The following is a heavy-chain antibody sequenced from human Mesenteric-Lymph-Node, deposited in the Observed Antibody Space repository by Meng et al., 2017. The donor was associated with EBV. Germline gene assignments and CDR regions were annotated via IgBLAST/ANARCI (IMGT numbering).Heavy chain of an antibody. CDR2: ISAYNGNT. CDR3: AREIGGGMDV. D-gene: IGHD3-16*01. CDR1: GYTCTSYT. V-gene: IGHV1-18*01. Sequence: GQVVRCGGEVKEPGASVKVCCKAFGYTCTSYTIIWVRQAPGQGLEWMGWISAYNGNTNYAQNLQGRVTMTTDTSTSTAYMELRSLRSDDTAVYYCAREIGGGMDVWGQGTTVTVSS. J-gene: IGHJ6*02.